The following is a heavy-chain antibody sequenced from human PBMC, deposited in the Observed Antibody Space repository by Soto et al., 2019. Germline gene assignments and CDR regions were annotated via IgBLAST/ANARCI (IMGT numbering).Heavy chain of an antibody. CDR2: ISSSSITI. J-gene: IGHJ5*02. D-gene: IGHD1-1*01. V-gene: IGHV3-48*01. CDR1: GFTFSSYS. Sequence: GGSLRLSCAASGFTFSSYSMNWVRQAPGKGLEWVSYISSSSITIYYADSVKGRFTISRDNAKNSLYLQMNSLRAEDTAVYYCARAALYNWNDVSWFDPWGQGTLVTVSS. CDR3: ARAALYNWNDVSWFDP.